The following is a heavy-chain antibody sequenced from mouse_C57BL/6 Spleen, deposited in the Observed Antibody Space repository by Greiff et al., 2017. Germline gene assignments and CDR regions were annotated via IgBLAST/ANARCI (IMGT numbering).Heavy chain of an antibody. CDR1: GYTFTSYW. J-gene: IGHJ2*01. CDR2: IDPSDSYT. CDR3: TRATTVVADY. Sequence: QVQLQQPGAELVMPGASVKLSCKASGYTFTSYWMHWVKQRPGQGLEWIGEIDPSDSYTNYNQKFKGKSKLTVDKSSSTAYMQRSSLTSEDSAVYYCTRATTVVADYWGQGTTLTVSS. V-gene: IGHV1-69*01. D-gene: IGHD1-1*01.